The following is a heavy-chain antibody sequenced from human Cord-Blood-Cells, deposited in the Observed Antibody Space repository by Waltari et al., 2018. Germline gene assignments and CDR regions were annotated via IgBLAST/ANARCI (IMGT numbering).Heavy chain of an antibody. CDR2: INHSGST. D-gene: IGHD1-26*01. V-gene: IGHV4-34*01. CDR3: ARLSGSYYFDY. CDR1: GGSFSGYY. J-gene: IGHJ4*02. Sequence: QVQLQQWGAGLLKPSETLSLTCAVYGGSFSGYYWSWIRQPPGKGLEWIGEINHSGSTHYNPSLKSRVTISVDPSKNQFSLKLSSVTAADTAVYYCARLSGSYYFDYWGQGTLVTVSS.